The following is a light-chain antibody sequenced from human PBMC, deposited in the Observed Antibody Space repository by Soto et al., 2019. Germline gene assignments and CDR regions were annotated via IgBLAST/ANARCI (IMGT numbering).Light chain of an antibody. CDR3: QHANSSPFT. V-gene: IGKV1-12*01. J-gene: IGKJ5*01. Sequence: DIQMTQSPSSVSASVGDRVTITCQASQDIGSCLAWYQQKPGKAPKLLIYAASSLQRGVPSRFRGSGSGTDFTLTISRLPHENFATYYCQHANSSPFTFGHGTRLDIK. CDR2: AAS. CDR1: QDIGSC.